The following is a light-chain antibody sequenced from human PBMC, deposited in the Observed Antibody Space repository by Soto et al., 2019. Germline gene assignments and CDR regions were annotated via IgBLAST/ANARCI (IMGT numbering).Light chain of an antibody. CDR1: QSISSY. J-gene: IGKJ1*01. CDR3: QQSYSTPPWT. Sequence: DIPMTQSPSSLSASVGDRVTITCRASQSISSYLNWYQQKPGKAPKLLIYAASSLQSGVPSRFSGSGSGTDFTLTISSLQPEDFATYYCQQSYSTPPWTFGQVTKVEIK. CDR2: AAS. V-gene: IGKV1-39*01.